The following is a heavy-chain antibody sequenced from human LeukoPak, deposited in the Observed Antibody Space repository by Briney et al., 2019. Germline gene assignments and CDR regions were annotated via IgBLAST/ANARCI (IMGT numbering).Heavy chain of an antibody. CDR1: GYTFTGYY. CDR2: INPNSGGT. CDR3: ARDGGYCSGGSCQLPYYYYMDV. D-gene: IGHD2-15*01. J-gene: IGHJ6*03. Sequence: ALVKVSCKASGYTFTGYYMHWVRQAPGQGLEWMGWINPNSGGTNYAQKFQGRVTMTRDTSISTAYMELSRLRSDDTAVYYCARDGGYCSGGSCQLPYYYYMDVWGKGTTVTVSS. V-gene: IGHV1-2*02.